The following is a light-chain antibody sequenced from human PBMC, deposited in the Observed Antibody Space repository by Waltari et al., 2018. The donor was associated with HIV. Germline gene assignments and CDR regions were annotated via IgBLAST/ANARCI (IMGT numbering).Light chain of an antibody. Sequence: QSALTQPASVSGSPGQSITISCTGTSSDVGGYNYVPGYQQHPGKAPKLMIYDVSNRPSGVSNRFSGAKSGNTASLTISGLQAEDEADYYCSSYTSSSTLVVGGGTKLTVL. V-gene: IGLV2-14*03. CDR1: SSDVGGYNY. CDR2: DVS. J-gene: IGLJ2*01. CDR3: SSYTSSSTLV.